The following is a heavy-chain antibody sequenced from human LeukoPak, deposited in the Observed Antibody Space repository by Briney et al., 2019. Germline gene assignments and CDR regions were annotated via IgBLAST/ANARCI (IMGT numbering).Heavy chain of an antibody. D-gene: IGHD3-3*01. CDR1: GFTFSRYT. J-gene: IGHJ4*02. Sequence: GGSLRLSCAASGFTFSRYTMQWVRQAPGKGLEYVSGISSHGASTYYADSVKGRFTISRDNSRNTLYLHMGSLRAEDMAVYYCVRVGSSIWSGTFDYWGQGTLVTVSS. CDR3: VRVGSSIWSGTFDY. V-gene: IGHV3-64*02. CDR2: ISSHGAST.